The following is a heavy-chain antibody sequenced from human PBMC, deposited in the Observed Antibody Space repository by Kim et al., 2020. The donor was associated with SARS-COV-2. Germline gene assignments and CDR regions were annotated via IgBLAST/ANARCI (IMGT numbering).Heavy chain of an antibody. J-gene: IGHJ4*02. CDR2: KT. CDR3: ARDMNPTVYDY. V-gene: IGHV1-3*01. Sequence: KTKYSQQFQGRVTITRDTSANTAYMDLRSLTFEDTAIYYCARDMNPTVYDYWGQGTLVTVSS. D-gene: IGHD4-4*01.